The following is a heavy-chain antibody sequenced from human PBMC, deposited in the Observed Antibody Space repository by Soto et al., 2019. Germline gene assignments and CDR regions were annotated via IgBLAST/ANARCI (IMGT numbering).Heavy chain of an antibody. V-gene: IGHV3-30-3*02. CDR3: AKPRDGLCTTTTCSPPDY. J-gene: IGHJ4*02. CDR1: GFSFSSYA. CDR2: ISYDGRNK. Sequence: GGSLRLSCAASGFSFSSYAMHWVRQAPGKGLEWVAIISYDGRNKFYADSVKGRFTISRDNSKNTLYLQMNSLRAEDTAVYYCAKPRDGLCTTTTCSPPDYWGQGTLVTVSS. D-gene: IGHD2-2*01.